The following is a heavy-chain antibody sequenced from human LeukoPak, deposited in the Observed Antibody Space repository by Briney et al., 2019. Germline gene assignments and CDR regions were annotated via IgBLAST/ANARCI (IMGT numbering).Heavy chain of an antibody. V-gene: IGHV1-2*04. J-gene: IGHJ4*02. D-gene: IGHD3-3*01. CDR1: GYTLTGYY. CDR3: ARDRRSRRITIFGVVSQPYYFDY. Sequence: GASVKVSCKASGYTLTGYYMHWVRQAPGRGLEWMGWINPKSGGTNYAQNFQGWVTMTRDTSISTAYMELSRLRSDDTAVYYCARDRRSRRITIFGVVSQPYYFDYWGQGTLVTVSS. CDR2: INPKSGGT.